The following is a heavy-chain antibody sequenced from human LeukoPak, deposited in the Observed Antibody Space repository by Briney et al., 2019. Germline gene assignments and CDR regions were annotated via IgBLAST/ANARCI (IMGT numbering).Heavy chain of an antibody. CDR3: ARHGSGYDWVYETENWFDP. CDR1: GASVSSYY. Sequence: TSETLSLTCSVSGASVSSYYWSWIRQPPGKGLEWIGYIYYSGSTNYNPSLKSRVTISVDTSKNQFSLKLSSVTAADTAVYYCARHGSGYDWVYETENWFDPWGQGTLVTVSS. J-gene: IGHJ5*02. V-gene: IGHV4-59*08. CDR2: IYYSGST. D-gene: IGHD5-12*01.